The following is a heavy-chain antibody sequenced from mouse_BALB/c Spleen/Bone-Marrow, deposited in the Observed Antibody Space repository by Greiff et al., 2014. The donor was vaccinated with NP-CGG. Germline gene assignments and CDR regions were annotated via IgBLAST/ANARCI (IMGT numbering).Heavy chain of an antibody. D-gene: IGHD1-2*01. CDR1: GHTFTSYT. CDR3: ARPPNSLLDH. J-gene: IGHJ2*01. Sequence: QVQLKESGAELARPGASVKMSCKASGHTFTSYTMHWVKQRPGQGLEWIGYINPNSDYTNYNQKFKDKATLTADKSSNTIYMQLSSLTSEDSAVYYCARPPNSLLDHWGQGTTLTVSS. V-gene: IGHV1-4*01. CDR2: INPNSDYT.